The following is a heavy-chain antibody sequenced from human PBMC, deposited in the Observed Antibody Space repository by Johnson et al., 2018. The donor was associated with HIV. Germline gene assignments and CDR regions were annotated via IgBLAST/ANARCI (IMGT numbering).Heavy chain of an antibody. J-gene: IGHJ3*02. CDR3: ARDRKLLRADDAFDI. CDR2: ISYDGSNT. D-gene: IGHD1-26*01. Sequence: QVQLVESGGGVVQPGRSLRLSCAASGFTFSSYAMHWVRQAPGKGLEWVAVISYDGSNTYYADSVKGRFTISSDNYKNTLYLQMNSLRAEDTAVSYCARDRKLLRADDAFDIWGQGTMVTVSS. CDR1: GFTFSSYA. V-gene: IGHV3-30*04.